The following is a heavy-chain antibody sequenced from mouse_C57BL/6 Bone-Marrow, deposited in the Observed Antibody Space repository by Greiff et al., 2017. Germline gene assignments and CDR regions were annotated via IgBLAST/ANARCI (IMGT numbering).Heavy chain of an antibody. V-gene: IGHV14-1*01. J-gene: IGHJ2*01. CDR3: ALPPFIARDY. CDR2: IDPEDGDT. CDR1: GFNIKDYY. D-gene: IGHD1-1*01. Sequence: EVQLQQSGAELVRPGASVKLSCTASGFNIKDYYMHWVKQRPEQGLEWIGRIDPEDGDTEYAPKFQGKATLTADTSSNTAYLQLSSLTSEDAAVYYWALPPFIARDYWGQGTTVTVSS.